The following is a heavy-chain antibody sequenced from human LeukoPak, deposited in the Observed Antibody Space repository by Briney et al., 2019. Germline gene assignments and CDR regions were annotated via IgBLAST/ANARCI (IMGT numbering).Heavy chain of an antibody. J-gene: IGHJ3*02. Sequence: SSETLSLTCTVSGGSIRSDYWSWIRQPPGKGLEWVGYTHYSGSPNYNPSLTSRVTISVDTSKNQFSLKLSSVTAADTAVYYCARDGGAFDIWGQGTMVTVSS. CDR3: ARDGGAFDI. CDR2: THYSGSP. CDR1: GGSIRSDY. D-gene: IGHD3-3*01. V-gene: IGHV4-59*12.